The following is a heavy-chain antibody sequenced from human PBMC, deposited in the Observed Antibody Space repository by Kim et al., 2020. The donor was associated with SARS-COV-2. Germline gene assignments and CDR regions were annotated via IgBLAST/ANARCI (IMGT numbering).Heavy chain of an antibody. J-gene: IGHJ5*02. CDR3: ARDKGGWLLGRWFDP. V-gene: IGHV4-59*01. CDR1: GGSISSYY. CDR2: IYYSGST. D-gene: IGHD5-18*01. Sequence: SETLSLTCTVSGGSISSYYWSWIRQPPGKGLEWIGYIYYSGSTNYNPSLKSRVTISVDTSKNQFSLKLSSVTAADTAVYYCARDKGGWLLGRWFDPWGQGTLVTVSS.